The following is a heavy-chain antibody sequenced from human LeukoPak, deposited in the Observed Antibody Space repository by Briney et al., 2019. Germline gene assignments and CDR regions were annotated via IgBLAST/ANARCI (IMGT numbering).Heavy chain of an antibody. V-gene: IGHV1-2*02. CDR1: GYTLSDYY. CDR2: INPNTGAT. D-gene: IGHD2-8*01. CDR3: ARVPIEWSNLYFDY. J-gene: IGHJ4*02. Sequence: DSVKVSCKASGYTLSDYYVHWVRQAPGQGLEWMGMINPNTGATKTAQKFQGRVIMTGDTSINTASMELTSLTSGDAAVYYCARVPIEWSNLYFDYWGQGTHVTVSS.